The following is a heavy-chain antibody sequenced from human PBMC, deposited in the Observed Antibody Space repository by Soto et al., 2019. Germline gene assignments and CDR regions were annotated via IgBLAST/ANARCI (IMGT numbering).Heavy chain of an antibody. CDR3: ARGRIFRSGYSYGYRWFDP. D-gene: IGHD5-18*01. CDR1: GGSISSYY. V-gene: IGHV4-34*01. J-gene: IGHJ5*02. CDR2: INHSGST. Sequence: QVQLQESGPGLVKPSETLSLTCTVSGGSISSYYWSWIRQPPGKGLEWIGEINHSGSTNYNPSLKSRVTISVDTSKNQFSLKLSSVTAADTAVYYCARGRIFRSGYSYGYRWFDPWGQGTLVTVSS.